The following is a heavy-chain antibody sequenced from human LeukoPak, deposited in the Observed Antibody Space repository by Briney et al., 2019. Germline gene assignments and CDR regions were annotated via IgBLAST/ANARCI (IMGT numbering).Heavy chain of an antibody. V-gene: IGHV1-69*05. CDR3: ARHPRPGYCSSTSCYPPEYFQH. J-gene: IGHJ1*01. Sequence: KVSCKASGGTFSSYAISWVRQAPGQGLEWMGGIIPIFGTANYAQKFQGRVTITTDESTSTAYMELSSLRSEDTAVYYCARHPRPGYCSSTSCYPPEYFQHWGQGTLVTVSS. CDR2: IIPIFGTA. D-gene: IGHD2-2*01. CDR1: GGTFSSYA.